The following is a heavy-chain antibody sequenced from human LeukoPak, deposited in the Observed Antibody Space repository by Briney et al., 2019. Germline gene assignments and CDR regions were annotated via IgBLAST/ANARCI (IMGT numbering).Heavy chain of an antibody. CDR1: GFTFSSYA. CDR2: ISYDGSNK. J-gene: IGHJ4*02. D-gene: IGHD6-19*01. V-gene: IGHV3-30-3*01. Sequence: GGSLRLSCAASGFTFSSYAMHWVRQAPGKGLEWVAVISYDGSNKYYADSVKGRFTISRDNAKNSLYLQMNSLRAEDTAVYYCARVPTQFRYSSGWYDYWGQGTLVTVSS. CDR3: ARVPTQFRYSSGWYDY.